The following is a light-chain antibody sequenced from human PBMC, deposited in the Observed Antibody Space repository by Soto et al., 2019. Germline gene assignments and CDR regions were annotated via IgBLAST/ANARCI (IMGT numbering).Light chain of an antibody. V-gene: IGLV1-44*01. Sequence: QSALTQSPSASGTPGQRVSISCSGSTSNIGTNTVSWYQHVPGTDPKLLIYSNDQRPSAVPGRFSGSKSGTSASLAISGLLSEDEADYYCATWDDSLNVVFGGGTKLTVL. CDR2: SND. CDR1: TSNIGTNT. J-gene: IGLJ2*01. CDR3: ATWDDSLNVV.